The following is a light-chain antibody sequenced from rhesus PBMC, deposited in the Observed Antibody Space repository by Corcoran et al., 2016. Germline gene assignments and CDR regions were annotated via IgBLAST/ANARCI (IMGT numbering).Light chain of an antibody. CDR2: EAS. Sequence: DIQMTQSPSSLSASVGDRVTLTCRASQGITNDLACYQQKPGETPKLRIYEASSLQRGLPSRFSGSGSGTDFTLTISSLQSEDVATYYCQHYYSTPYSFGQGTKVEIK. V-gene: IGKV1-25*01. CDR3: QHYYSTPYS. J-gene: IGKJ2*01. CDR1: QGITND.